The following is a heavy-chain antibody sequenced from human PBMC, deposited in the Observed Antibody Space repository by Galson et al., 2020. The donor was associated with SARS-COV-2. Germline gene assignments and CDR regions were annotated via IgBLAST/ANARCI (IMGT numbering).Heavy chain of an antibody. CDR3: ASGRNYYGSGSYVLGTFDY. CDR1: GFTFSSYA. D-gene: IGHD3-10*01. J-gene: IGHJ4*02. V-gene: IGHV3-23*01. Sequence: GSLRLSCAASGFTFSSYAMSWVRQAPGKGLEWVSAISGSGGSTYYADSVKGRFTISRDNSKNTLYLQMNSLRAEDTAVYYCASGRNYYGSGSYVLGTFDYWGQGTLVTVSS. CDR2: ISGSGGST.